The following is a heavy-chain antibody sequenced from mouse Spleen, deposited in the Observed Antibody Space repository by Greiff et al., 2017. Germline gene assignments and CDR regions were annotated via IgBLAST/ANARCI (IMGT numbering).Heavy chain of an antibody. CDR2: ISNGGGST. V-gene: IGHV5-12*02. CDR3: ARHWGEAMDY. J-gene: IGHJ4*01. CDR1: GFTFSDYY. Sequence: EVQLVESGGGLVQPGGSLKLSCATSGFTFSDYYMYWVRQTPEKRLEWVAYISNGGGSTYYPDTVKGRFTISRDNAKNTLYLQMSRLKSEDTAMYYCARHWGEAMDYWGQGTSVTVSS.